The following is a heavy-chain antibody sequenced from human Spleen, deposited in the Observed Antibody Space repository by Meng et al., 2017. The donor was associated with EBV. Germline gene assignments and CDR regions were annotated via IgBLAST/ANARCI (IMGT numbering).Heavy chain of an antibody. Sequence: QVRFKTVGAGLLEPSETLSGTWPVSGGSFSGYCWSWTRQPSGKGLEWIGEINQSGSTNYNPSLKSRATFSVDTSKNQFSLRLSSVTAADTAVYYCARVDLPTIFAVAQDYWGQGTLVTVSS. D-gene: IGHD3-3*01. CDR1: GGSFSGYC. V-gene: IGHV4-34*01. CDR3: ARVDLPTIFAVAQDY. CDR2: INQSGST. J-gene: IGHJ4*02.